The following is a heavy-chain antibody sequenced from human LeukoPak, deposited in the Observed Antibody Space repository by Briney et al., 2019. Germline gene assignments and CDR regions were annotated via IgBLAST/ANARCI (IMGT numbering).Heavy chain of an antibody. CDR2: IYTSGST. V-gene: IGHV4-61*02. Sequence: SETLSLTCTVSGGSISSSSYYWSWIRQPAGKGLEWIGRIYTSGSTNYNPSLKSRVTISVDTSKNQFSLKLSSVTAADTAVYYCAREGRECVGNWGQGTLVTVSS. D-gene: IGHD3-10*01. CDR3: AREGRECVGN. CDR1: GGSISSSSYY. J-gene: IGHJ4*02.